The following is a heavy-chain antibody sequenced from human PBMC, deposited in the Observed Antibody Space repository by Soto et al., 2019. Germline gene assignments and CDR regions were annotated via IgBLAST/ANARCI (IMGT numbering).Heavy chain of an antibody. CDR1: GFNFSDHY. D-gene: IGHD3-10*01. Sequence: PGGSLRLSCAGSGFNFSDHYMSWVRQAPGKGLEWVSHISSSGSTIYNADSVKGRFTISRDNTKKVLYLQMNSLRVEDTAVYFCARTSHLGAGMDVW. CDR2: ISSSGSTI. CDR3: ARTSHLGAGMDV. V-gene: IGHV3-11*01. J-gene: IGHJ6*01.